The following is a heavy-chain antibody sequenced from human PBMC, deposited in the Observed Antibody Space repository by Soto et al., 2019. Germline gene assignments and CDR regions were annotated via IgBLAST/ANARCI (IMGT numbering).Heavy chain of an antibody. D-gene: IGHD2-2*02. CDR3: ARGYCSSTICYIWDNWFDP. CDR2: IYYSGRT. J-gene: IGHJ5*02. V-gene: IGHV4-59*01. CDR1: GGSISSYY. Sequence: SETLSLTCTVSGGSISSYYWSWIRQPPGKGLEWIGYIYYSGRTNYNPSLKSRVTISVDTSKNQFSLKLSSVTAADAAVYYCARGYCSSTICYIWDNWFDPWGQGTLVTVSS.